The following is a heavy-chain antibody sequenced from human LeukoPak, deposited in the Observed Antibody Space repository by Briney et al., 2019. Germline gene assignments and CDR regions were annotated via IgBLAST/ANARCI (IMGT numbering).Heavy chain of an antibody. CDR2: ISSGGNYI. J-gene: IGHJ4*02. CDR3: ARDYGTH. V-gene: IGHV3-21*01. D-gene: IGHD4-17*01. Sequence: GGSLRLSCAASGFTFSSYNMNWARQAPGKGLEWVSSISSGGNYIYYADSVKGRLTISRDNAKNSLYLQMNSLRAEDTAVYYCARDYGTHWGQGTLVTVSS. CDR1: GFTFSSYN.